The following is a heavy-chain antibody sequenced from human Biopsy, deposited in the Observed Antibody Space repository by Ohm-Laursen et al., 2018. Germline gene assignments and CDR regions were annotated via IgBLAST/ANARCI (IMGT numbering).Heavy chain of an antibody. J-gene: IGHJ4*02. CDR3: ARHDGNGPFALDS. CDR1: GGSISSGSNY. CDR2: VYHSGTT. Sequence: SETLSLTCTVSGGSISSGSNYWAWIRQPPGKGLEWIGSVYHSGTTYYSPSLKSQVTISVDTSKNQLSLKLTSVTAADTAAYYCARHDGNGPFALDSWGQGTLVTVSS. D-gene: IGHD5-24*01. V-gene: IGHV4-39*01.